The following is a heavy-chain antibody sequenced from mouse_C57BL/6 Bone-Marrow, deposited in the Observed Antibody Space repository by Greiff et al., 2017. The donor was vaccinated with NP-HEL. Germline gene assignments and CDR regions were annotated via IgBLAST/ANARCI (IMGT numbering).Heavy chain of an antibody. Sequence: DVKLQESGPGLVKPSQSLSLTCSVTGYSITSGYYWNWIRQFPGNKLEWMGYISYDGSNNYNPSLKNRISITRDTSKNQFFLKLNSVTTEDTATYYCARTGLTFDYWGQGTTLTVSS. CDR1: GYSITSGYY. J-gene: IGHJ2*01. V-gene: IGHV3-6*01. CDR3: ARTGLTFDY. CDR2: ISYDGSN. D-gene: IGHD4-1*01.